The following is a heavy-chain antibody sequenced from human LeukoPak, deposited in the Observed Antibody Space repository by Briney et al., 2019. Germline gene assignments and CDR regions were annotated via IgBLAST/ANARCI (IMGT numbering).Heavy chain of an antibody. V-gene: IGHV4-59*01. J-gene: IGHJ4*02. CDR1: GCSISSYY. CDR3: ARDVGGSRRGPFDY. Sequence: SETLSLTCAVSGCSISSYYWSWIRQPPGKGLEWIGYIYYSGSTNYNPPLKSRVTISVDTYNNQFSLKLSSVTAADTAVYYCARDVGGSRRGPFDYWGQGTLVTVSS. CDR2: IYYSGST. D-gene: IGHD1-26*01.